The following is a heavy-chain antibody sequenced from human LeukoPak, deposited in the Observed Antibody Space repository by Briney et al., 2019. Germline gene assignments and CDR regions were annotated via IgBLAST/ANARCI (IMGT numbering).Heavy chain of an antibody. Sequence: GGSLRLSCVASGFNFNNYAMNWVRRAPGKGLEWVADVYNTGDYTYYTDSVKGRFTISRDNSKNTLYLEMNSLRTEDTALYYCAKSVDRWSHFDYWGQGTLVTVSS. CDR1: GFNFNNYA. J-gene: IGHJ4*02. V-gene: IGHV3-23*01. CDR2: VYNTGDYT. CDR3: AKSVDRWSHFDY. D-gene: IGHD3-3*01.